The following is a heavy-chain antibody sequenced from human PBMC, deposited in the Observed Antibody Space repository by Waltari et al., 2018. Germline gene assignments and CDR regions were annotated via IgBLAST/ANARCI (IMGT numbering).Heavy chain of an antibody. D-gene: IGHD2-15*01. J-gene: IGHJ6*02. CDR3: ARSRYCSGGSCYAPYYYGMDV. CDR2: MNPNSGNT. Sequence: QVQLVQSGAEVKKPGASVKVSCKASGYTFTSYDINWVRQATGQGIEWMGWMNPNSGNTGYAQKFQGRVTMTRNTSISTAYMELSSLRSEDTAVYYCARSRYCSGGSCYAPYYYGMDVWGQGTTVTVSS. CDR1: GYTFTSYD. V-gene: IGHV1-8*01.